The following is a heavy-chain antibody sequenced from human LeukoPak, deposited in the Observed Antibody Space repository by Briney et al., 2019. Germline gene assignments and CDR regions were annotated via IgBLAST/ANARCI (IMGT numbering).Heavy chain of an antibody. CDR1: GFTFSTTA. J-gene: IGHJ4*02. D-gene: IGHD3-16*01. CDR2: ISGSVDDT. Sequence: GGSLRLSCADSGFTFSTTAMSWVCQAPGKGLEWVSTISGSVDDTYYGDSVKGRFTISRDNSKNTLYLQMNGLRAEDTAVYYCAGPVGNYVWYLDYWGQGTLVTVSS. V-gene: IGHV3-23*01. CDR3: AGPVGNYVWYLDY.